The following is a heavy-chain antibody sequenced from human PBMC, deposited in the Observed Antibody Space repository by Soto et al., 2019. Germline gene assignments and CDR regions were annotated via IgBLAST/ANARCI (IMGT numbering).Heavy chain of an antibody. Sequence: EVQLVESGGGLVKPGGSQRLSCAASGCTISSYTFAWVRQAPGEGLEWVSSIGHSRTYIYYADSMKGRFTVSRDNDNNSLFLQMDSLRVEDTAVYYCARVKVGVTGWRHFDHWGQGALVTVSS. CDR2: IGHSRTYI. V-gene: IGHV3-21*01. J-gene: IGHJ4*02. CDR3: ARVKVGVTGWRHFDH. CDR1: GCTISSYT. D-gene: IGHD1-26*01.